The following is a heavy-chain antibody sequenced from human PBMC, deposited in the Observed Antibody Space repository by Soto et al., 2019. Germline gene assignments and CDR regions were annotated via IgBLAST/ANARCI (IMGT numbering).Heavy chain of an antibody. CDR1: GFTFSSNY. CDR3: ARVKDFWSGYYYYYGMDV. Sequence: EVQLVESGGGLVKPGGSLRLFCAASGFTFSSNYMSWVRQAPGKGLEWVSVIYSGGSTYYADSVKGRFTISRDNSKNTLYLQMNSLRAEDTAVYYCARVKDFWSGYYYYYGMDVWGQGTTVTVSS. V-gene: IGHV3-66*01. D-gene: IGHD3-3*01. CDR2: IYSGGST. J-gene: IGHJ6*02.